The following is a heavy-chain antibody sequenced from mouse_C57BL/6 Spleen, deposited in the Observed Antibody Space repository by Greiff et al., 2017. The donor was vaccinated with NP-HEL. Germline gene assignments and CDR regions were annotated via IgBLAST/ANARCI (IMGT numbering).Heavy chain of an antibody. CDR1: GFTFSDAW. V-gene: IGHV6-6*01. CDR3: TGGSSHPLYAMDY. Sequence: EVMLVESGGGLVQPGGSMKLSCAASGFTFSDAWMDWVRQSPEKGLEWVAEIRNKANNHATYYAESVKGRFTISRDDSKSSVYLQMNSLRAEDTGIYYCTGGSSHPLYAMDYWGQGTSVTVSS. CDR2: IRNKANNHAT. J-gene: IGHJ4*01. D-gene: IGHD1-1*01.